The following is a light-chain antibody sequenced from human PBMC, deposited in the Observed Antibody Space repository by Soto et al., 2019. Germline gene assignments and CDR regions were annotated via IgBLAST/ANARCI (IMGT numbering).Light chain of an antibody. CDR1: QSVSSSY. J-gene: IGKJ5*01. CDR2: GAS. Sequence: EIELTQSPGTLSVSRGERASLSCRASQSVSSSYLAWYQQKPGQAPRLLIHGASSRATGIPDRISGSGSGTDFTLTISRLEPEDFAVYYCQQYGSSPITLGQGTRLEIK. V-gene: IGKV3-20*01. CDR3: QQYGSSPIT.